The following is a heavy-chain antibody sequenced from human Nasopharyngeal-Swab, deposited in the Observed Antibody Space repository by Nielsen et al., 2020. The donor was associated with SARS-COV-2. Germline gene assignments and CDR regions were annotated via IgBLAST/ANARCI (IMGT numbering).Heavy chain of an antibody. V-gene: IGHV3-23*01. CDR1: GFTFSSYA. D-gene: IGHD4-23*01. CDR3: AKDGSNSPYYYYGMDV. J-gene: IGHJ6*02. CDR2: ISSSGGST. Sequence: GGSLRLSCAASGFTFSSYAMSWVRQAPGKGLAWVSAISSSGGSTYYADSVKGRCTISRDNSKNTLYLQMNRLRAEDTAVYYCAKDGSNSPYYYYGMDVWGQGTTVTVSS.